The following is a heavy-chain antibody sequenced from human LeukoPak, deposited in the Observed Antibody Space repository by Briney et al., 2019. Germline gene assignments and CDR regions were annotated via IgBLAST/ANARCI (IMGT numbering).Heavy chain of an antibody. CDR1: GFSFSDFY. CDR2: ISTSSGST. Sequence: PGGSLRLSCAASGFSFSDFYMSWIRQAPGKGLEWVSYISTSSGSTNYADSVKGRFTISRDNAKNSLYLQMNSLRADDTAVYYCARASAYPPYYYDSSGFAYGLDVWGQGTTATVSS. D-gene: IGHD3-22*01. CDR3: ARASAYPPYYYDSSGFAYGLDV. J-gene: IGHJ6*02. V-gene: IGHV3-11*05.